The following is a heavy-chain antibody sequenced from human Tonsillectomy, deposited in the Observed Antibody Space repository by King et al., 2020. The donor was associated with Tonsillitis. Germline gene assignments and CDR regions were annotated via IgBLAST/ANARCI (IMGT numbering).Heavy chain of an antibody. V-gene: IGHV4-4*07. D-gene: IGHD3-22*01. Sequence: QLQESGPGLVKPSETLSLTCTVSGGSISSYYWSWIRQPAGKGLEWIGRIYTSGSTNYNPSLKRRVTMSVDTSKNQFSLKLSTVTAADTAVYYCAREYYYDSSGLMGGYYYYYGMDVWGQGTTVTVSS. CDR1: GGSISSYY. J-gene: IGHJ6*02. CDR3: AREYYYDSSGLMGGYYYYYGMDV. CDR2: IYTSGST.